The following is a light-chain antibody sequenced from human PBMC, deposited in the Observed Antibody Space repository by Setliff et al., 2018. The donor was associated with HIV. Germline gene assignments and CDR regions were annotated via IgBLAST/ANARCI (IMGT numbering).Light chain of an antibody. V-gene: IGLV2-11*01. J-gene: IGLJ1*01. Sequence: QSALTQPRSGSGSPGQSVTISCTGSNSDVGAFESVSWYQPSPGPARKLIMFDVGERPSGVPNLFSGSKSGSTASLTISGLQAADGGAYYCCSFEGVYRVFATGTKVTVL. CDR1: NSDVGAFES. CDR2: DVG. CDR3: CSFEGVYRV.